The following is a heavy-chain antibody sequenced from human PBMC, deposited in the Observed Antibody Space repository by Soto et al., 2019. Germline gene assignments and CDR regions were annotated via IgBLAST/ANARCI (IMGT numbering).Heavy chain of an antibody. CDR2: IIPISDTT. CDR3: ARSQGSSTSLEIYYYYYYGMDV. Sequence: QVQLVQSGAEVKKPGSSVKVSCKASGGTFSSYAISWVRQGPGQGLEWMGGIIPISDTTNYAQKFKGRVTITADESTSTAYMELSSLRSEDTAVYYCARSQGSSTSLEIYYYYYYGMDVWGQGTTVTVSS. V-gene: IGHV1-69*01. D-gene: IGHD2-2*01. J-gene: IGHJ6*02. CDR1: GGTFSSYA.